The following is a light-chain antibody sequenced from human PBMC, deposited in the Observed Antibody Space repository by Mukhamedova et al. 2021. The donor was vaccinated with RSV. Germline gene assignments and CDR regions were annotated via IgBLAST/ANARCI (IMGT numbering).Light chain of an antibody. Sequence: WYQRRVPGEVPKLLIYLASTLQSGVPSRFSGSGSGTDFTLTISSLQPEDVASYYCQSYNSAPPTWTFGQGTKVEIK. CDR2: LAS. V-gene: IGKV1-27*01. J-gene: IGKJ1*01. CDR3: QSYNSAPPTWT.